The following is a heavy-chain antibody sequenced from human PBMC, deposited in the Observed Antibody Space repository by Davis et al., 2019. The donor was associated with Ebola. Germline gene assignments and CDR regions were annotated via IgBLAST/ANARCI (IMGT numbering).Heavy chain of an antibody. V-gene: IGHV4-59*08. J-gene: IGHJ6*02. Sequence: MPSETLSLTCTVSGGSISSYYWSWIRQPPGKGLEWIGYIYYSGSTNYNPALENRVSISVDASKNQISLEVTSVTAADTAVYYCARQTYDTVDYYYYGMDVWGHGTTVTVSS. CDR3: ARQTYDTVDYYYYGMDV. CDR1: GGSISSYY. CDR2: IYYSGST. D-gene: IGHD1-1*01.